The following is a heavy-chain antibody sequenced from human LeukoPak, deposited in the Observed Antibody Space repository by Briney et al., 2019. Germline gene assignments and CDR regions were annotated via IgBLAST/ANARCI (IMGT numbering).Heavy chain of an antibody. D-gene: IGHD3-10*01. V-gene: IGHV1-18*01. Sequence: ASVKVSCKASGYTFTSYGISWVRQAPGQGLEWMGWISAYNGNTNYAQKLQGRVTMTTDTSTSTAYMELRSLRSDDTAVYYCARDSIWVDMVRGVMAVRDAFDIWGQGTMVTVSS. CDR2: ISAYNGNT. CDR3: ARDSIWVDMVRGVMAVRDAFDI. CDR1: GYTFTSYG. J-gene: IGHJ3*02.